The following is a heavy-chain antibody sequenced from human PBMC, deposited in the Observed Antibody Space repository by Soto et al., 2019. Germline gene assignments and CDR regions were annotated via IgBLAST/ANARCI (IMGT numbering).Heavy chain of an antibody. CDR3: ARVGEYTDSAFDY. CDR1: GFTFSIYG. J-gene: IGHJ4*02. CDR2: ISTSSIYI. D-gene: IGHD3-10*01. V-gene: IGHV3-21*01. Sequence: PGGSLRLSCAASGFTFSIYGMNWVRQAPGKGLEWVSYISTSSIYIYYADSVEGRFTISRDNAKNSLYLQMNSLRAEDTAVYYCARVGEYTDSAFDYWGQGTLVTVSS.